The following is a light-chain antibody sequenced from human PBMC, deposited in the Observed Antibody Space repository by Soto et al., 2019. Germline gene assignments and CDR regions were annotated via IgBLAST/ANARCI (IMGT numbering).Light chain of an antibody. V-gene: IGKV3-11*01. CDR3: QQRGNWPLT. J-gene: IGKJ4*01. CDR1: QTIGTC. Sequence: ETVLTQSPATLSLSPGERATLSCRASQTIGTCFIWYQQKPGQAPSLLIHDASSRATVIPARFSGSGSGTDFTLPIGSLEPEDFAVYYCQQRGNWPLTFGGGTKVEI. CDR2: DAS.